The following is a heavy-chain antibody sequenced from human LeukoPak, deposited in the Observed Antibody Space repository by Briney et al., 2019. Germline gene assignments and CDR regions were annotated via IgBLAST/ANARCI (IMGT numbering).Heavy chain of an antibody. D-gene: IGHD6-19*01. Sequence: SETLSLTCAVYGGSFSGYYWSWIRQPPGKGLEWIGEINHSGSTNYNPSLKSRVTISVDTSKNQLSLKLSSVTAADTAVYYCARMGIAVAGRPDNWFDPWGQGTLVTVSS. V-gene: IGHV4-34*01. CDR1: GGSFSGYY. CDR2: INHSGST. CDR3: ARMGIAVAGRPDNWFDP. J-gene: IGHJ5*02.